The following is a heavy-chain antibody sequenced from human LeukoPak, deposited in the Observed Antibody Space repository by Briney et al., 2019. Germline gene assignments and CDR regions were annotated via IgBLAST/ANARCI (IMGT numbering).Heavy chain of an antibody. CDR2: ISVYNGNT. J-gene: IGHJ6*03. Sequence: ASVKVSCKASGYTFTGYYMHWVRQAPGQGLEWMGWISVYNGNTNYAQKLQGRVTMTTDTSTSTAYMELRSLRSDDTAVYYCARGSGTRYYYYYMDVWGKGTTVTISS. CDR3: ARGSGTRYYYYYMDV. CDR1: GYTFTGYY. D-gene: IGHD3-10*01. V-gene: IGHV1-18*04.